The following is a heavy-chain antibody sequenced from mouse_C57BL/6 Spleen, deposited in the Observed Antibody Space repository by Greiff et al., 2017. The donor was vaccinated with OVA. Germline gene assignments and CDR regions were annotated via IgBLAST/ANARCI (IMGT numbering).Heavy chain of an antibody. CDR3: ARWGVPFAY. CDR1: GYTFTSYW. J-gene: IGHJ3*01. Sequence: VQLQQPGAELVKPGASVKLSCKASGYTFTSYWMQWVKQRPGQGLEWIGEIDPSDSYTNYNQKFKGKATLTVDTSSSTAYMQLSSLTSEDSAVYYCARWGVPFAYWGQGTLVTVSA. CDR2: IDPSDSYT. V-gene: IGHV1-50*01.